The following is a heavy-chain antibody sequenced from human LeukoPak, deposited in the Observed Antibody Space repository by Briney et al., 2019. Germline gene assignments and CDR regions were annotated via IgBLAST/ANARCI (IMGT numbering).Heavy chain of an antibody. Sequence: PSQTLSLTCTVSGYAITSGGFSWNWIRQPPGKGLEWIGCIYDRGPAYYNPSLKSRFTISVDRPKNQFSLKLSSVTAADTAVYYCARTSGCSGGSCRTFDYWGQGTLVTLSS. V-gene: IGHV4-30-2*01. CDR2: IYDRGPA. J-gene: IGHJ4*02. D-gene: IGHD2-15*01. CDR1: GYAITSGGFS. CDR3: ARTSGCSGGSCRTFDY.